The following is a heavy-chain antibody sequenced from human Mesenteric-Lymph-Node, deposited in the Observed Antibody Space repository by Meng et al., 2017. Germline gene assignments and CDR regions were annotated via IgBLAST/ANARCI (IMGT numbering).Heavy chain of an antibody. Sequence: ASVKVSCKASGYTFTDKHMHWVRQAPGQGLEWMGWIDPKTGDTNYAQKFQGRITMTRDTSLSTAYMELSSLRSDDTAVYSCARAPPQDLAAAGESDAFDIWGQGTMVTVSS. V-gene: IGHV1-2*02. CDR2: IDPKTGDT. J-gene: IGHJ3*02. CDR1: GYTFTDKH. D-gene: IGHD6-13*01. CDR3: ARAPPQDLAAAGESDAFDI.